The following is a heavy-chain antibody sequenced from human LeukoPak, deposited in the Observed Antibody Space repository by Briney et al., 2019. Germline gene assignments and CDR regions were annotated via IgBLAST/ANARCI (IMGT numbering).Heavy chain of an antibody. D-gene: IGHD3-3*01. CDR2: ISNSGSTI. J-gene: IGHJ4*02. CDR1: GFTFSDYY. V-gene: IGHV3-11*01. Sequence: WGSLRLSCAASGFTFSDYYMSWIRQAPGKGLEWVSYISNSGSTIYYADSVKGRFFISRDNAKNSLYLQMNSLRAEDTAVYYCARDRGYKYYDFWSGYYPNDYWGQGTLVTVSS. CDR3: ARDRGYKYYDFWSGYYPNDY.